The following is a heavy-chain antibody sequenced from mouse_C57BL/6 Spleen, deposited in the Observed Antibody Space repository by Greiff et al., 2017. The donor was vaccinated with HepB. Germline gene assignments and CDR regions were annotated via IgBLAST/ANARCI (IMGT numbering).Heavy chain of an antibody. Sequence: VQLQQSGAELVRPGASVTLSCKASGYTFTDYEMHWVKQTPVHGLEWIGAIDPETGGTAYNQKFKGKAILTADKSSSTAYMELRSLTSEDSAVYYCTRRDDGYWYFDVWGTGTTVTVSS. CDR1: GYTFTDYE. D-gene: IGHD2-3*01. CDR3: TRRDDGYWYFDV. CDR2: IDPETGGT. V-gene: IGHV1-15*01. J-gene: IGHJ1*03.